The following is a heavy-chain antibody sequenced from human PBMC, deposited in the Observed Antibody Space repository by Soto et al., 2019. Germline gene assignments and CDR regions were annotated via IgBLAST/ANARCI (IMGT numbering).Heavy chain of an antibody. V-gene: IGHV3-23*01. CDR2: ISGSGGST. J-gene: IGHJ4*02. CDR1: GFTFSSYA. Sequence: GGSLRLSCAASGFTFSSYAMSWVRQAPGKGLGWVSAISGSGGSTYYADSVKGRFTISRDNSKNTLYLQMNGLRAEDTAVYYCAKPQTTVTTYFDYWGQGTLVTVSS. CDR3: AKPQTTVTTYFDY. D-gene: IGHD4-17*01.